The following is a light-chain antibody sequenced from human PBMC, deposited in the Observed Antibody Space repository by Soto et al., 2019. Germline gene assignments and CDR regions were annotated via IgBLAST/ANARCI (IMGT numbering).Light chain of an antibody. Sequence: DIQMTQSPSSLSASVGDRVTITCRASQGISNFSAWYQQKPGKVPKLLISASSTLQSGVPSRFSGSGSGTDFTLSITSLQPEDVATYYCQKYSSVITFGKGTRLEIK. J-gene: IGKJ5*01. CDR3: QKYSSVIT. CDR1: QGISNF. CDR2: ASS. V-gene: IGKV1-27*01.